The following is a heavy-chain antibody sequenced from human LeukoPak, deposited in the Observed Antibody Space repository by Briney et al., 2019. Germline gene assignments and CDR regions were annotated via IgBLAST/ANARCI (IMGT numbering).Heavy chain of an antibody. CDR1: GGTFSSYA. CDR2: INPSGGST. V-gene: IGHV1-46*01. Sequence: EASVKVSCKASGGTFSSYAISWVRQAPGQGLEWMGIINPSGGSTSYAQKFQGRVTMTRDTSTSTVYMELSSLRSEDTAVYYCARGGLSYSSSWYFDYWGQGTLDTVSS. CDR3: ARGGLSYSSSWYFDY. J-gene: IGHJ4*02. D-gene: IGHD6-13*01.